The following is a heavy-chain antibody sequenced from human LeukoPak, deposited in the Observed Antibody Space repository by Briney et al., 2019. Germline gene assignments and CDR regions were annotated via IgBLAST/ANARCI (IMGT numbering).Heavy chain of an antibody. J-gene: IGHJ4*02. V-gene: IGHV3-23*01. CDR2: ISAIGGST. Sequence: GGSLRLSCAASGFTFSSYTMSWVRQAPGKGLEWVSSISAIGGSTYYADSVKGRFTISRDNSENTLNLQMSSLRAEDTAIYYCAKVAGYSDYWGQGTLVTVSS. CDR3: AKVAGYSDY. CDR1: GFTFSSYT. D-gene: IGHD3-9*01.